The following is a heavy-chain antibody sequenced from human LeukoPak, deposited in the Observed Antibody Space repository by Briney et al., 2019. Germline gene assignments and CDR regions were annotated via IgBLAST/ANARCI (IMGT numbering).Heavy chain of an antibody. CDR3: ARDEGDYGDYVRYDY. Sequence: GASVKVSCKASGGTFSSYAISWVRQAPGQGLEWMGRIIPILVIANYAQKFRGRVTITADKSTSTAYMELSSLRSEDTAVYYCARDEGDYGDYVRYDYWGQGTLVTVSS. CDR1: GGTFSSYA. CDR2: IIPILVIA. J-gene: IGHJ4*02. V-gene: IGHV1-69*04. D-gene: IGHD4-17*01.